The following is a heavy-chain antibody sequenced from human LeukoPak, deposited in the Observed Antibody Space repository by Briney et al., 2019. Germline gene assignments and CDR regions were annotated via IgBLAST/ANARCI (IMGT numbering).Heavy chain of an antibody. V-gene: IGHV4-39*07. Sequence: SEPLSLTCSVSGGSLSSSSYYWGWIRQPPGKGLEWFGSIYYSGRTYYTPSLKRRVTISVDASKHPFSLMLSSVTAADVSVYYWARAGSGGSCYSEWFDPSGQGTLGTVSS. CDR3: ARAGSGGSCYSEWFDP. D-gene: IGHD2-15*01. CDR1: GGSLSSSSYY. CDR2: IYYSGRT. J-gene: IGHJ5*01.